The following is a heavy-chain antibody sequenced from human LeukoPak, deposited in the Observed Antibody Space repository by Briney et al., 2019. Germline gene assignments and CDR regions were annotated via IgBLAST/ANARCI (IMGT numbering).Heavy chain of an antibody. Sequence: GRSLRLSCAASGFTFSSYGIHWVRQAPGKGLEWVAVISYDGNTKYHADSVKGRFTISRDNSRNTLYLQINSLRVEDTAVYYCAKEALSSPTEEDYFDYWGQGTLVTVSS. CDR2: ISYDGNTK. CDR1: GFTFSSYG. V-gene: IGHV3-30*18. CDR3: AKEALSSPTEEDYFDY. J-gene: IGHJ4*02.